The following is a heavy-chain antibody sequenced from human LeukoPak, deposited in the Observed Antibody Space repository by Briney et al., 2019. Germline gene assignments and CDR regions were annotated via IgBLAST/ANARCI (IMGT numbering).Heavy chain of an antibody. CDR2: IYPGDSDT. V-gene: IGHV5-51*01. D-gene: IGHD3-16*02. CDR3: AKLKTFQLYSYFDY. CDR1: GYNFTSYW. J-gene: IGHJ4*02. Sequence: GESLKISCKASGYNFTSYWIGWVRQMPGKGLEWMGIIYPGDSDTRYRPSFQGQVTISADKSISTAYLQWSSLKASDTAMYYCAKLKTFQLYSYFDYWGQGTLATVSS.